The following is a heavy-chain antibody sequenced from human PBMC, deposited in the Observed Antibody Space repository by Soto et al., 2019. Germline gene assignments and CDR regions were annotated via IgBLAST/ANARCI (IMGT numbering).Heavy chain of an antibody. Sequence: SETLSLTCTVSGDSISSSSYYWGWIRQPPGKGLEWIGSIYYSGSTYYNPSLKSRVTISVDTSKNQLSLKLSSVTAADMAVYYCARRAVAGTRKWFDPWGQGTLVTVSS. D-gene: IGHD6-19*01. CDR3: ARRAVAGTRKWFDP. CDR1: GDSISSSSYY. V-gene: IGHV4-39*01. J-gene: IGHJ5*02. CDR2: IYYSGST.